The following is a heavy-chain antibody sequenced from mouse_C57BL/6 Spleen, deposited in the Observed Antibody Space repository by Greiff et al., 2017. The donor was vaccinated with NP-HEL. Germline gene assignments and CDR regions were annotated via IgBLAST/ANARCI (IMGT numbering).Heavy chain of an antibody. V-gene: IGHV1-74*01. J-gene: IGHJ3*01. Sequence: QVQLKQSGAELVKPGASVKVSCKASGYTFTSYWMHWVKQRPGQGLEWIGRIHPSDSDTNYNQKFKGKATLTVDKSSSTAYMQLSSLTSEDSAVSSCASAQAIFPWFAYWGQGTLVTVSA. CDR3: ASAQAIFPWFAY. D-gene: IGHD3-2*02. CDR1: GYTFTSYW. CDR2: IHPSDSDT.